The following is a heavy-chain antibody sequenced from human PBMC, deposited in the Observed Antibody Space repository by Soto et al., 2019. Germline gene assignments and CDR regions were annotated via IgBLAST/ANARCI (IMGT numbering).Heavy chain of an antibody. CDR3: ARMPTTLYLDV. CDR1: GFTFSEYY. CDR2: ISSSGSTI. Sequence: GGSLRLSCAASGFTFSEYYMSWIRQAPGKGLEWVSYISSSGSTIYYADSVKGRFTISRDNAKNSLYLQMNSLRAEDTAVYYCARMPTTLYLDVWGQGTTVTVSS. V-gene: IGHV3-11*01. J-gene: IGHJ6*02. D-gene: IGHD2-8*01.